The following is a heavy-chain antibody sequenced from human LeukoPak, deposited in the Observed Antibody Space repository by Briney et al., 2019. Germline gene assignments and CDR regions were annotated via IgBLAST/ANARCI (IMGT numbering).Heavy chain of an antibody. V-gene: IGHV5-51*01. J-gene: IGHJ4*02. Sequence: GESLKISCKGFGYSFTSNWNGWVRQMPGKVLEWMGIIYPGDSDTRSSPSFEGQVTISADRSISTAYLQWSSLKASDTAMYYCARPGTTGATIWGQGTLVTVTS. CDR3: ARPGTTGATI. CDR1: GYSFTSNW. CDR2: IYPGDSDT. D-gene: IGHD1-1*01.